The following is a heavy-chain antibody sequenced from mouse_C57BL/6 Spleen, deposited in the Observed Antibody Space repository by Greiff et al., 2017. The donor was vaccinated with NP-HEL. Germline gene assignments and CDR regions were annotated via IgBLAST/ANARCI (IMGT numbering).Heavy chain of an antibody. Sequence: QVQLKESGAELVRPGASVTLSCKASGYTFTDYEMHWVKQTPVHGLEWIGAIDPETGGTAYNQKFKGKAILTADKSSSTAYMELRSLTSEDSAVYYCTRYPLLTRAMDYWGQGTSVTVSS. V-gene: IGHV1-15*01. J-gene: IGHJ4*01. D-gene: IGHD2-10*01. CDR3: TRYPLLTRAMDY. CDR2: IDPETGGT. CDR1: GYTFTDYE.